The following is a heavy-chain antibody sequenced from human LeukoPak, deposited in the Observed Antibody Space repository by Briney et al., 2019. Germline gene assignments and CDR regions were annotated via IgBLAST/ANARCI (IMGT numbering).Heavy chain of an antibody. CDR3: ARRTEGAGGGWFFDH. J-gene: IGHJ4*02. D-gene: IGHD2-21*01. CDR2: ISPSDSDT. Sequence: GESLKISCKGTGYSFTNFWIGWVRQPPGKGLEYLGVISPSDSDTRYNPSFEGQVSISADKSLTSAYQQWNTLKASDTATYFCARRTEGAGGGWFFDHWGQGTLVTVSS. CDR1: GYSFTNFW. V-gene: IGHV5-51*01.